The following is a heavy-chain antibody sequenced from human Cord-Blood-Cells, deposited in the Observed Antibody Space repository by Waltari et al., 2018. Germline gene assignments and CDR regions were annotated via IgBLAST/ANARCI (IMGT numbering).Heavy chain of an antibody. CDR2: INPSGGST. J-gene: IGHJ4*02. Sequence: QVQLVQSGAEVKKPGASVKVSCKASGYTFTSYYMHWVRQAPGQGLEWMGIINPSGGSTSYAQKFQGRVTMTRDTSTSTVYMELSSLGSEDTAVYYCAREPNWGYVDYWGQGTLVTVSS. CDR1: GYTFTSYY. V-gene: IGHV1-46*01. CDR3: AREPNWGYVDY. D-gene: IGHD7-27*01.